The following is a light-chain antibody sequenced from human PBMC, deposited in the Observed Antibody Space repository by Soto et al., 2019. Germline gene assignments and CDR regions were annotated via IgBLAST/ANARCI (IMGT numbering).Light chain of an antibody. Sequence: EIVLTQSPATLSLATGERATLSCRASQSVSSSLAWYQQKPGQAPRLLIYDASNRATGIPARFSGSGSGTDFTLTISSLELEDYAVYYCQQRKDWPLTFGGGTKVEIK. J-gene: IGKJ4*01. CDR3: QQRKDWPLT. CDR1: QSVSSS. CDR2: DAS. V-gene: IGKV3-11*01.